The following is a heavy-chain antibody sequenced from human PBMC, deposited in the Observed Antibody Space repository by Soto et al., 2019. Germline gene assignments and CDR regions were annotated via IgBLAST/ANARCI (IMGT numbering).Heavy chain of an antibody. CDR1: AGTSSNFV. CDR3: ARPKRSGYDRGDSYYHTMDV. V-gene: IGHV1-69*06. Sequence: QMQLVQSGAEVKKSGSSVKVSCKASAGTSSNFVITWVRQVPGQGLEWLAGILPMFDAVKYAQKFQDRLTITADRSTNTAAMELGSLRPDDTAVYYCARPKRSGYDRGDSYYHTMDVWGHGTTVTVS. J-gene: IGHJ6*02. D-gene: IGHD2-21*02. CDR2: ILPMFDAV.